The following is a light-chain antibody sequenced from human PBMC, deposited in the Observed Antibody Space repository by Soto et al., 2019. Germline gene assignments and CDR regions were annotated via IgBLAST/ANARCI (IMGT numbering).Light chain of an antibody. CDR2: DAS. V-gene: IGKV3-15*01. CDR3: QQNKDWPGT. J-gene: IGKJ1*01. Sequence: EILMTQSPATLSVSPGERVTFSCRASPSVSYYLAWYQQKPGQAPRLLIYDASTRATGIPVRFSGSGSGTEFTLTISSLQSEDFGVYYCQQNKDWPGTFGQGTKVEIK. CDR1: PSVSYY.